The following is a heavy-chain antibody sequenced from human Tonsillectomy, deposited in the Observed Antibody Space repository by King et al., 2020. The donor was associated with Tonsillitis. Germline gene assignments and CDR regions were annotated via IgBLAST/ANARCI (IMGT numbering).Heavy chain of an antibody. CDR1: GFTFSDFS. CDR2: ISGGSTYI. D-gene: IGHD2-15*01. J-gene: IGHJ5*02. Sequence: VQLVESGGGLVKPGGSLRLSCAASGFTFSDFSMNWVRQAPGKGLEWVSSISGGSTYIYYADSVKGRFTISRDNANNSLYLQMSSLRAEDTAVYYCERDAGMLVRAATPNSWFDPWGQGTLVTVSS. CDR3: ERDAGMLVRAATPNSWFDP. V-gene: IGHV3-21*01.